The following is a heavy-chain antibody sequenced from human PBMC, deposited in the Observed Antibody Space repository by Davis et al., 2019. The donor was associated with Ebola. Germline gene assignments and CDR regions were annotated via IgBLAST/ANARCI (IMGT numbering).Heavy chain of an antibody. V-gene: IGHV3-74*01. CDR3: ARGLSL. CDR2: INSDGSNT. CDR1: GLDISSSV. J-gene: IGHJ6*02. Sequence: PGGSLRLSCAASGLDISSSVLYWVRQAPGKGLVWVSRINSDGSNTSYADSVKGRFTISRDNAKNTLYLQMNSLRAEDTAVYYCARGLSLWGQGTTVTVSS.